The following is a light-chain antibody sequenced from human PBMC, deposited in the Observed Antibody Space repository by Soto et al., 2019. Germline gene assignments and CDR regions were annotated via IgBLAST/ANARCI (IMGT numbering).Light chain of an antibody. CDR1: QSVDRY. CDR3: QQYKDYTWT. CDR2: DAS. Sequence: IQMTHSPSTLSASVLYRVSITFLASQSVDRYLAWYQQKPGKAPHLLIYDASSLESGVPSRFSGSGSGTEFTLTISSLQPDDFTTFYCQQYKDYTWTFGQGTKVDIK. V-gene: IGKV1-5*01. J-gene: IGKJ1*01.